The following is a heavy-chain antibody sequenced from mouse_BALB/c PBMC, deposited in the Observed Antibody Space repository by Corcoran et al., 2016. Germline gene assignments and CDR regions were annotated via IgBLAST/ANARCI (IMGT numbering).Heavy chain of an antibody. Sequence: QIQLVQSGPELKKPGETVKISCKASGYTFTNYGMNWVKQAPGKGLKWMGWINTYTGEPTYADDFKGRFAFSLETSASTAYLQINNLKNEDTATYFCARDLKGAMDYWGQGTSVTVSS. CDR1: GYTFTNYG. CDR2: INTYTGEP. J-gene: IGHJ4*01. D-gene: IGHD1-3*01. V-gene: IGHV9-3-1*01. CDR3: ARDLKGAMDY.